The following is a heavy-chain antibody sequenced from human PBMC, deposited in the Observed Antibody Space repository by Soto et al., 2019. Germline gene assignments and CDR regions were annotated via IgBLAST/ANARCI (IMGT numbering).Heavy chain of an antibody. J-gene: IGHJ4*02. CDR3: AKGRGGSGSLTPRVDF. CDR2: ISGGGDTT. Sequence: EVQLLESGGGLVQPGGSLRLSCAASGFTFNNYAMTWVRQAPGKGLEWVSAISGGGDTTSYADSVKGRFTVSRDGSTNTLYLQMSSLRAEDTPLYYCAKGRGGSGSLTPRVDFWGQGTLVTVS. V-gene: IGHV3-23*01. D-gene: IGHD3-10*01. CDR1: GFTFNNYA.